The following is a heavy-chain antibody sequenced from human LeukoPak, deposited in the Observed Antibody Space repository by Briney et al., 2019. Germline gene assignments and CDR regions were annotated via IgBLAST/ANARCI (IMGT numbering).Heavy chain of an antibody. Sequence: GGSLRLSCAASGFTFSSYSMNWVRRAPGKGLEWVSYISSSSSTIYYADSVKGRFTISRDNAKNSLYLQMNSLRDEDTAVYYCARDSGTTYYYYYYGMDVWGHGTTVTVSS. V-gene: IGHV3-48*02. J-gene: IGHJ6*02. CDR1: GFTFSSYS. D-gene: IGHD1-7*01. CDR2: ISSSSSTI. CDR3: ARDSGTTYYYYYYGMDV.